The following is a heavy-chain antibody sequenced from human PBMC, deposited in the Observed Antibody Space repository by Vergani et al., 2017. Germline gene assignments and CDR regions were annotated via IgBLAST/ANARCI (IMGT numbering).Heavy chain of an antibody. CDR1: GYSISSGYY. Sequence: QVQLQESGPGLVKPSETLSLTCAVSGYSISSGYYWGWIRQPPGKGLEWIGEITHTGRTNSNPSLKSRVTISVDTSKNQFSLKMSSVTAADTAVYYCARYAVAGTLLPWDNRWFDPWGQGTLVTVSS. CDR2: ITHTGRT. J-gene: IGHJ5*02. V-gene: IGHV4-38-2*01. D-gene: IGHD6-19*01. CDR3: ARYAVAGTLLPWDNRWFDP.